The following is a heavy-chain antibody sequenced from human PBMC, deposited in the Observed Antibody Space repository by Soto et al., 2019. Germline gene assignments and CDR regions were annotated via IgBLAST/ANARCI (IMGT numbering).Heavy chain of an antibody. CDR2: VFYSGAT. CDR1: GGPIKTGDYY. Sequence: QVQLKESGPGLVKPSETLSLTCNVSGGPIKTGDYYWNWIRQPPGKGLEWIGYVFYSGATNYSPSHKSRAAISMDTSKNQFSLILTSVTAAATAVYYCARAGFSYGHLLFWGQGIRVTVST. CDR3: ARAGFSYGHLLF. V-gene: IGHV4-30-4*01. D-gene: IGHD3-10*01. J-gene: IGHJ4*02.